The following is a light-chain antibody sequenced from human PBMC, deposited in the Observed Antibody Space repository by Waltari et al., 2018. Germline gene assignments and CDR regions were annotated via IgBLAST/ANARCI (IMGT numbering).Light chain of an antibody. J-gene: IGKJ1*01. CDR3: QQYYTYPQT. Sequence: AIRITQSPSSLSASTGDRVTITCRASQDISNYLAWYQQKPGKAPELLIYAASTLQSGVPSRFSASGSGTYFTLTISCLQSEDFATYYCQQYYTYPQTFGQGTKVEI. CDR2: AAS. CDR1: QDISNY. V-gene: IGKV1-8*01.